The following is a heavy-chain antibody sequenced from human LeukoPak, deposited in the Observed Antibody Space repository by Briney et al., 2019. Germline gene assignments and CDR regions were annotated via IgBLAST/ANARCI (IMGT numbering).Heavy chain of an antibody. D-gene: IGHD5-12*01. CDR1: GFTVSSNY. J-gene: IGHJ3*02. V-gene: IGHV3-66*02. CDR2: IYSGGST. CDR3: AREPRATNAFDI. Sequence: GGSLRLSCAASGFTVSSNYVSWVRQAPGKGLEWVSVIYSGGSTYYADSVKGRFTISRDNSKNTLYLQMNSLRAEDTAVYYCAREPRATNAFDIWGQGTMVTVSS.